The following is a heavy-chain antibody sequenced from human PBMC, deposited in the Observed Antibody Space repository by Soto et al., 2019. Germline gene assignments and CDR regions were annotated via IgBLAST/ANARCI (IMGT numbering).Heavy chain of an antibody. CDR1: GFTFDDYA. J-gene: IGHJ4*02. V-gene: IGHV3-9*01. Sequence: EVQLMESGGGLVQPGRSLRLSCAASGFTFDDYAMHWVRQAPGKGLEWVSGISWNSGSIGYADSVKGRFTISRDNAKNSLFLQMNSLRAEDTALYYCVKGYSGGWSSLNHFDYWGQGTLVTVSS. CDR2: ISWNSGSI. D-gene: IGHD6-19*01. CDR3: VKGYSGGWSSLNHFDY.